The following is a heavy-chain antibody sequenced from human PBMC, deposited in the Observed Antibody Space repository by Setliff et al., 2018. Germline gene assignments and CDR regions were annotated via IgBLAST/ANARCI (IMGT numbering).Heavy chain of an antibody. CDR2: ISTRNDDT. CDR1: GYIFTRYR. D-gene: IGHD1-26*01. V-gene: IGHV1-18*01. Sequence: ASVKVSCKASGYIFTRYRITWVRQSPGQGLEWMGWISTRNDDTGYAQKFKGRVTLTTDTSTNTAYMELRSLRSDDTAVYFCAKDRQPDGRWDIDYWGQGTLVTVSS. J-gene: IGHJ4*02. CDR3: AKDRQPDGRWDIDY.